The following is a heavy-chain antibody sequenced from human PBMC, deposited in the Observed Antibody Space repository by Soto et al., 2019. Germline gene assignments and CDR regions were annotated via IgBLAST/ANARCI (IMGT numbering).Heavy chain of an antibody. CDR1: GFTFSSYA. CDR2: ISGDGSST. CDR3: AKDWEFDWPNYYFDY. Sequence: GGSLRLSCAASGFTFSSYARSWVRQAPGKGLEWVSAISGDGSSTYFADSGKGRFTISRDNSKNTLYLQMNSLRAEDTAVYYCAKDWEFDWPNYYFDYWGQGTLVTVSS. J-gene: IGHJ4*02. D-gene: IGHD3-9*01. V-gene: IGHV3-23*01.